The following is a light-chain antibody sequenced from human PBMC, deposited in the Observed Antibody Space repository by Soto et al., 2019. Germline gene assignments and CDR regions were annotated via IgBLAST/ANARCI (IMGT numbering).Light chain of an antibody. J-gene: IGLJ2*01. V-gene: IGLV2-14*01. CDR3: TSYTSSITHVL. CDR2: EVS. Sequence: QSVLTQPASVSGSPGQSITISCTGTSSDVGGYNYVSWYQHHPGKVPKLMIYEVSNRPSGVSNRFSGSKFGNTASLTISGLQAEDEADYYCTSYTSSITHVLFGGGTKLTVL. CDR1: SSDVGGYNY.